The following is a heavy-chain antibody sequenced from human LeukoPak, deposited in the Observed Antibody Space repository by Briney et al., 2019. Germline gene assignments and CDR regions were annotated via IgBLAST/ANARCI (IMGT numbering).Heavy chain of an antibody. V-gene: IGHV3-66*01. J-gene: IGHJ4*02. CDR2: IYSGGST. D-gene: IGHD1-14*01. Sequence: PGGSLRLSCAASGFTVSSHYMSWVRQAPGKGLEWVSVIYSGGSTYYADSVKGRFTISRDNSKNTLYLQMNSLRAEDTAVYYCARDVPGLFSYWGQGTLVTVSS. CDR3: ARDVPGLFSY. CDR1: GFTVSSHY.